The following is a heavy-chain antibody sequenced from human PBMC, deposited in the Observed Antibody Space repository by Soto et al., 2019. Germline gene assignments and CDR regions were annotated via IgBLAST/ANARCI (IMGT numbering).Heavy chain of an antibody. D-gene: IGHD2-15*01. V-gene: IGHV1-69*13. CDR2: IIPIFGTA. CDR3: ARDKLLTYYYYYGMDV. CDR1: GYTFTSYS. Sequence: SVKVSCKASGYTFTSYSISWVRQAPGQGLEWMGGIIPIFGTANYAQKFQGRVTITADESTSTAYMELSSLRSEDTAVYYCARDKLLTYYYYYGMDVWGQGTTVTVSS. J-gene: IGHJ6*02.